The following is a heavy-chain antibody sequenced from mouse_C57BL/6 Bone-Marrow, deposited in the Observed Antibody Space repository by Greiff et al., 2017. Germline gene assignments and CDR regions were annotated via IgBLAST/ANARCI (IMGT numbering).Heavy chain of an antibody. CDR2: FYPGSGSI. D-gene: IGHD3-2*02. CDR1: GYNFTEYT. Sequence: VQLQQSGAELVKPGASVKLSCKASGYNFTEYTIHWVKQRSGQGLEWIGWFYPGSGSIKYNEKFKDKATLTADKSSSTVYMELSRLTSEDSAVYFCARHEDRDSSGPPAMDYWGQGTSVTVSS. J-gene: IGHJ4*01. CDR3: ARHEDRDSSGPPAMDY. V-gene: IGHV1-62-2*01.